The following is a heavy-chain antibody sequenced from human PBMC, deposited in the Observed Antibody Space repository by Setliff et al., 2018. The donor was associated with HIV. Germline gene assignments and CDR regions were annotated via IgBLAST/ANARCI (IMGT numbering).Heavy chain of an antibody. J-gene: IGHJ4*02. V-gene: IGHV4-34*01. Sequence: PSETLSLTCAVYGGSFSDYFWTWIRQPPGRGLEWIGEINHNGSTNYNPSLKSRVTILVDRSKNQFSLKLTSVTAADTAVYFCARVVVERATIFDFWGPGTLVTVSS. CDR1: GGSFSDYF. CDR3: ARVVVERATIFDF. D-gene: IGHD5-12*01. CDR2: INHNGST.